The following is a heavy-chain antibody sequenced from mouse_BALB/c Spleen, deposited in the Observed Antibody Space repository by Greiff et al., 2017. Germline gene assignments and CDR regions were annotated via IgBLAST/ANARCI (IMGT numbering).Heavy chain of an antibody. CDR1: GFTFSSFG. CDR2: ISSGSSTI. J-gene: IGHJ4*01. Sequence: EVQLVESGGGLVQPGGSRKLSCAASGFTFSSFGMHWVRQAPEKGLEWVAYISSGSSTIYYADTVKGRFTISRDNPKNTLFLQMTSLRSEDTAMYYCARGQVRRGGYAMDYWGQGTSVTVSS. D-gene: IGHD2-14*01. CDR3: ARGQVRRGGYAMDY. V-gene: IGHV5-17*02.